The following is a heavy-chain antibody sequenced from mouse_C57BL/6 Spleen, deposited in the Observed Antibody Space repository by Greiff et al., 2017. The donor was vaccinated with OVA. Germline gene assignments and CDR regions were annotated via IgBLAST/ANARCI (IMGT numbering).Heavy chain of an antibody. Sequence: VQLQQSGPELVKPGASVKIPCKASGYTFTDYNMDWVKQSHGKSLEWIGDIKPTNGGTIYNQKFKGKATLTVDKSSSTAYMELRSLTSEDTAVYYCARSSARYYEGRFAYWGQGTLVTVSA. D-gene: IGHD1-1*01. CDR2: IKPTNGGT. J-gene: IGHJ3*01. CDR3: ARSSARYYEGRFAY. CDR1: GYTFTDYN. V-gene: IGHV1-18*01.